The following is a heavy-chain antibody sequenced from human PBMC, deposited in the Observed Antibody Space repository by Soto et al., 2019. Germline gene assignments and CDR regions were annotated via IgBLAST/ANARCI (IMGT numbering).Heavy chain of an antibody. Sequence: SVKVSCKASGGTFSSYAISWVRQAPGQGLEWMGGIIPIFGTANYAQKFQGRVMITADESTSTAYMELSSLRSEDTAVYYCARSRSSGYYFRYYYYYGMDVWGQGTTVTVSS. CDR3: ARSRSSGYYFRYYYYYGMDV. J-gene: IGHJ6*02. D-gene: IGHD3-22*01. V-gene: IGHV1-69*13. CDR1: GGTFSSYA. CDR2: IIPIFGTA.